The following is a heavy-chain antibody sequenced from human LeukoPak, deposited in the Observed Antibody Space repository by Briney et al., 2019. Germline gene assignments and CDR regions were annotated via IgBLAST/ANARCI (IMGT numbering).Heavy chain of an antibody. CDR1: GFTFNKHN. CDR3: ARADCSGGTCRFDF. Sequence: GESLRLSCAASGFTFNKHNMNWVRQAPGKGLEWVASISSSGSYISYADSVKGRFTISRSNAFNALYVQMSSLRADDTAVYFCARADCSGGTCRFDFWGQGALVTVSS. J-gene: IGHJ4*02. CDR2: ISSSGSYI. D-gene: IGHD2-15*01. V-gene: IGHV3-21*01.